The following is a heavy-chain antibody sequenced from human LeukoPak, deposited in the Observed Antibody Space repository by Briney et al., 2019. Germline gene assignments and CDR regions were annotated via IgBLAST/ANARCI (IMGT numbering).Heavy chain of an antibody. V-gene: IGHV4-34*01. CDR3: ATVPTGIAAAGTGWFDP. CDR1: GGSFSGYY. CDR2: INHSRST. D-gene: IGHD6-13*01. J-gene: IGHJ5*02. Sequence: SETLSLTCAVYGGSFSGYYWSWIRQPPGKGLEWIGEINHSRSTNYNPSLKSRVTISVDTSKNQFSLKLSSVTAADTAVYYCATVPTGIAAAGTGWFDPWGQGTLVTVSS.